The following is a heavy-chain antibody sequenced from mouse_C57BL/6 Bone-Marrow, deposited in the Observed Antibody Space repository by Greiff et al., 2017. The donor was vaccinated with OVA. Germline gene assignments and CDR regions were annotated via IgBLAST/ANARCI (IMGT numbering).Heavy chain of an antibody. J-gene: IGHJ1*03. V-gene: IGHV1-63*01. CDR1: GYTFTNYW. CDR2: IYPGGGYT. CDR3: AREAYYYGPWYFDV. Sequence: VKLLESGAELVRPGTSVKMSCKASGYTFTNYWIGWAKQRPGHGLEWIGDIYPGGGYTNYNEKFKGKATLTADKSSSTAYMQFSSLTSEDSAIYYCAREAYYYGPWYFDVWGTGTTVTVSS. D-gene: IGHD1-1*01.